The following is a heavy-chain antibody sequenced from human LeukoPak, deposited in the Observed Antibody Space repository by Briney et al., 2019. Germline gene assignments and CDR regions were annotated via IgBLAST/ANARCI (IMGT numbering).Heavy chain of an antibody. V-gene: IGHV3-53*01. CDR2: IYSDGYT. CDR1: GFSFSNNY. J-gene: IGHJ3*01. D-gene: IGHD6-13*01. Sequence: GGSLRLSCAGSGFSFSNNYMSWVRQAPGKGLEWVSVIYSDGYTSYAESVKGRFTISRDNAKNTLYLQMNSLRVEDTAVYYCAGGISATGGGWGQGTMVTVSS. CDR3: AGGISATGGG.